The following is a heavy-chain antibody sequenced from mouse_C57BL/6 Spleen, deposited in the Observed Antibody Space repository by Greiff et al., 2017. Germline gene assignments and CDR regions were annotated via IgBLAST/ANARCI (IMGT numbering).Heavy chain of an antibody. CDR3: ARPHYYGSSYWCAY. J-gene: IGHJ3*01. Sequence: QVQLQQSGAELVRPGTSVKVSCKASGYAFTNYLIEWVKQRPGQGLEWIGVINPGSGGTNYNEKFKGKATLTADKSSSTAYMQLSSLTSEDSAVYFGARPHYYGSSYWCAYWGQGTLVTVSA. V-gene: IGHV1-54*01. CDR2: INPGSGGT. D-gene: IGHD1-1*01. CDR1: GYAFTNYL.